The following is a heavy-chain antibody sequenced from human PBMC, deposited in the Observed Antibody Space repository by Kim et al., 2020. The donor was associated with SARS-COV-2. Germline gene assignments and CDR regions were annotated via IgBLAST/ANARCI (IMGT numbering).Heavy chain of an antibody. V-gene: IGHV1-8*01. Sequence: GCAQRLQGKVTMTRKTSISTAYMELGSLRSEDTAVYYCARGGHYGEGFDPWGQGTLVTVSS. D-gene: IGHD4-17*01. J-gene: IGHJ5*02. CDR3: ARGGHYGEGFDP.